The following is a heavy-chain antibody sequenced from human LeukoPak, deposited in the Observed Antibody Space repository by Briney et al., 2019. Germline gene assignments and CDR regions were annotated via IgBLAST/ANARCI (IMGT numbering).Heavy chain of an antibody. CDR2: ICYDGGIK. J-gene: IGHJ6*02. CDR1: GFTFNTYG. V-gene: IGHV3-33*01. Sequence: GRSLRLSCAASGFTFNTYGMNWVRQAPGKGLEWVAIICYDGGIKYYEDSVKGRFTISRDNSENTLYLQMNSLRAEDTAMYYCARIGCTGNNCRPYAHYAMDVWGQGTTVTVSS. D-gene: IGHD2-8*02. CDR3: ARIGCTGNNCRPYAHYAMDV.